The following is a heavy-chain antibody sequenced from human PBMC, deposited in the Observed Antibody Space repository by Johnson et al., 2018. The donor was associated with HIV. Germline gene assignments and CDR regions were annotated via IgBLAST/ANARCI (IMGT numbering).Heavy chain of an antibody. CDR3: AKVPYYGSGSYGVDI. J-gene: IGHJ3*02. V-gene: IGHV3-66*01. CDR2: IYSGGTT. Sequence: VQLVESGGDLVQPGGSLRLSCAASGFTVSSNFMTWVRQAPGKGLEWVSVIYSGGTTLYADSVKGRFTISRDNSKNTLYLQMNSLRAEDTAVYYCAKVPYYGSGSYGVDIWGQGTMVTVSS. D-gene: IGHD3-10*01. CDR1: GFTVSSNF.